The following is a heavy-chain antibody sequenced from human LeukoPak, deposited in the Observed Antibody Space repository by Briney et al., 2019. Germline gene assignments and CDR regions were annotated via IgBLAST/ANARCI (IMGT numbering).Heavy chain of an antibody. CDR3: ARHRANCYGSGSYLDP. CDR1: GGSISSSSYY. D-gene: IGHD3-10*01. CDR2: IYYSGST. Sequence: SETLSLTCTVSGGSISSSSYYWGWIRQPPGKGLEWIGSIYYSGSTYYNPSLKSRVTISVDTSKNQFSLKLSSVTAADTAVYYCARHRANCYGSGSYLDPWGQGTLVTVSS. V-gene: IGHV4-39*01. J-gene: IGHJ5*02.